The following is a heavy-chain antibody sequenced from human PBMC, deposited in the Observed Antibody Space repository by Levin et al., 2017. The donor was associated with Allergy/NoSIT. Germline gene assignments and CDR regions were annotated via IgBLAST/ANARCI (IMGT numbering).Heavy chain of an antibody. V-gene: IGHV3-21*01. Sequence: PGESLKISCAASGFTFSTYSMSWVRQAPGKGLEWVSIISSSGSPIFYADSVKGRFTISRDNAKNSLYLQMNSLRAEDTAVYYCARRYYESRDYFDAFDIWGQGTMVTVSS. D-gene: IGHD3-22*01. CDR2: ISSSGSPI. J-gene: IGHJ3*02. CDR3: ARRYYESRDYFDAFDI. CDR1: GFTFSTYS.